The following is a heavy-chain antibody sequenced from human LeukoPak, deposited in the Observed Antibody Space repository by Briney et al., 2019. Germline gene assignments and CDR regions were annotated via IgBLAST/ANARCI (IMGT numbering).Heavy chain of an antibody. D-gene: IGHD4-17*01. CDR1: GYTFTGYY. J-gene: IGHJ5*02. CDR3: ARPNGDYHNWFDP. CDR2: INPNSGDT. V-gene: IGHV1-2*02. Sequence: ASVTVTCKASGYTFTGYYIHWVRQAPGQGLEWMGWINPNSGDTNYAQKFQDRVTLSRDTSISTAYMELTNLRSDDTAVYYCARPNGDYHNWFDPWGQGTLVTVSS.